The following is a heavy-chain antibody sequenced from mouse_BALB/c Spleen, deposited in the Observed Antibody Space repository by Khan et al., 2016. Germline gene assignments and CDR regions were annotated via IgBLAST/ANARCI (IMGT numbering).Heavy chain of an antibody. CDR1: GYTFTDYS. CDR2: INTETGEP. V-gene: IGHV9-2-1*01. Sequence: QIQLVQSGPELKKPGETVKISCKASGYTFTDYSMHWVKQAPGKGLKWMGWINTETGEPTYADDFKGRFAFFLDTSASTAYLQINNLKNEDTATYCGARVYNDDRKNVDDWGQGTTLTVSS. D-gene: IGHD2-12*01. CDR3: ARVYNDDRKNVDD. J-gene: IGHJ2*01.